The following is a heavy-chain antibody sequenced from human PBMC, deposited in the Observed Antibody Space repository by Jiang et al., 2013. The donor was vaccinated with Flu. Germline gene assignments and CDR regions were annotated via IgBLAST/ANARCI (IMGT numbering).Heavy chain of an antibody. D-gene: IGHD3-9*01. CDR2: K. CDR3: ARDTRDWFQYHFDY. J-gene: IGHJ4*02. V-gene: IGHV3-30*03. Sequence: KYYADSVKGRFTISRDNSKNTLYLQMNSLRAEDTAVYYCARDTRDWFQYHFDYWGQGTLVTVSS.